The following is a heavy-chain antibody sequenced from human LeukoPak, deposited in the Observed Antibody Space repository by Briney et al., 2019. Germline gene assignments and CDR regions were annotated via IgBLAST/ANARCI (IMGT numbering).Heavy chain of an antibody. CDR2: IYYSGST. CDR1: GGSISSYY. CDR3: ARDATYTAMVKAPYWYFDL. D-gene: IGHD5-18*01. Sequence: SETLSLTCTVSGGSISSYYWSWIRQPPGKGLEWIGYIYYSGSTNYNPSLKSRVTISVDTSKNQFSLKLSSVTAADTAVYYCARDATYTAMVKAPYWYFDLWGRGTLVTVSS. J-gene: IGHJ2*01. V-gene: IGHV4-59*01.